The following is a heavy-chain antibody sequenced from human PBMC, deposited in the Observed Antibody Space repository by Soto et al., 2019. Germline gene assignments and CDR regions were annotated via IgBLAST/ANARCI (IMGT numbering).Heavy chain of an antibody. V-gene: IGHV4-39*01. CDR3: ASSPISSGWYLTSLDWFDP. CDR2: IYYSGST. D-gene: IGHD6-19*01. CDR1: GGSISSSSYY. Sequence: SLTCTVSGGSISSSSYYWGWIRQPPGKGLEWIGSIYYSGSTYYNPSLKSRVTISVDTSKNQFSLKLSSVTAADTAVYYCASSPISSGWYLTSLDWFDPWGQGTLVTVSS. J-gene: IGHJ5*02.